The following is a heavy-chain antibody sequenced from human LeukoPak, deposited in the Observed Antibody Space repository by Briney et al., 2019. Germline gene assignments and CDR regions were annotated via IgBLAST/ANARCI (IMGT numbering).Heavy chain of an antibody. CDR2: IIPIFGTA. CDR1: GGTFSSYA. D-gene: IGHD6-19*01. Sequence: SVKVSCKASGGTFSSYAISWVRQAPGQGLEWMGGIIPIFGTANYAQKFQGRVTITTDESTSTAYMELSSLRSEDTAMYYCARDRVSSGWVDAFDIWGQGTMVTLSS. J-gene: IGHJ3*02. CDR3: ARDRVSSGWVDAFDI. V-gene: IGHV1-69*05.